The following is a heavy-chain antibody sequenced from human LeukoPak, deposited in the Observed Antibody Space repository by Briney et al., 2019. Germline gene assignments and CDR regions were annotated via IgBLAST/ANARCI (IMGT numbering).Heavy chain of an antibody. V-gene: IGHV3-30*01. D-gene: IGHD5-18*01. CDR3: ATSLETAMDLPLFDY. CDR2: ISFHGISK. Sequence: PGRSLRLSCAASGFTFNSYAMHWVRQAPGKGLEWVAVISFHGISKYYADSVKGRFTISRDNSMNTLDLQMNGLRAEDTAVYNCATSLETAMDLPLFDYSGQGTLVAVSS. J-gene: IGHJ4*02. CDR1: GFTFNSYA.